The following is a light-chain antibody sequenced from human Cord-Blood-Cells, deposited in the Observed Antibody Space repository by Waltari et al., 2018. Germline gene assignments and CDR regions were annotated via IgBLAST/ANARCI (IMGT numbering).Light chain of an antibody. J-gene: IGLJ2*01. Sequence: QSALTQPPSPSRPPGRPVTIPCTATRSDVGGYNYVPWHQQHPGKAPKLMTYEVSTRPSGVPDRFSGSKSGNTASLTVSGLQAEDEADYYCSSYAGSNNYVVFGGGTKLTVL. CDR2: EVS. CDR3: SSYAGSNNYVV. V-gene: IGLV2-8*01. CDR1: RSDVGGYNY.